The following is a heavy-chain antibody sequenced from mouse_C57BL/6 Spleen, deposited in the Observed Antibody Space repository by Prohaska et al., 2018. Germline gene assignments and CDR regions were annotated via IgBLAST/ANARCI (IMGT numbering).Heavy chain of an antibody. CDR2: IDPETGGT. Sequence: QVQLQQSGAELVRPGASVTLSCKASGYTFTDYEMHWVKQTPVHGLAWIGAIDPETGGTAYNQKFKGKTILTADKASSTADMELRGLTSEDSAVYYGKRSNWDVRGYFDVWGTGTTVTVSS. CDR3: KRSNWDVRGYFDV. J-gene: IGHJ1*03. V-gene: IGHV1-15*01. D-gene: IGHD4-1*01. CDR1: GYTFTDYE.